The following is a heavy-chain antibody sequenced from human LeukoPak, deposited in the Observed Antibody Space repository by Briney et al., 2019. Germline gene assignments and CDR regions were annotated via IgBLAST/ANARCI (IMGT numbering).Heavy chain of an antibody. J-gene: IGHJ5*02. V-gene: IGHV3-11*01. Sequence: GGSLRLSCAASGFSFSDYYMSWIRQAPGKGLEWLSYINIGGTNTHYADSVKGRFAISRDNAKKSLYLELTNLRAEDTAVYYCATDGAGFDTWGQGVLVTVSS. CDR2: INIGGTNT. CDR3: ATDGAGFDT. CDR1: GFSFSDYY.